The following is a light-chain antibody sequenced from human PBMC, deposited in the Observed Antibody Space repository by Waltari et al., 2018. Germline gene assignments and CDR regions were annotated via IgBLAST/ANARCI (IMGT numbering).Light chain of an antibody. Sequence: EIVLTQSPGTLSLSPGERATLSCRASQSVTSSYLAWYQQKPGQAPRLLIYGASNRATGIPDRFSGGGSGTDFTLTIGSLEPEDFAVYYCQLYSSSPFTFGPGTKVDIK. J-gene: IGKJ3*01. CDR1: QSVTSSY. CDR3: QLYSSSPFT. V-gene: IGKV3-20*01. CDR2: GAS.